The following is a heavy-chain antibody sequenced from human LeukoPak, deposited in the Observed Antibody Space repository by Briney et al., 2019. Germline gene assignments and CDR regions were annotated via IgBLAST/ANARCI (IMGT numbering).Heavy chain of an antibody. D-gene: IGHD1-1*01. V-gene: IGHV4-34*01. J-gene: IGHJ4*02. CDR1: GGSFSGYY. CDR3: ASGTRWKPFDY. Sequence: SETLSLTCAVCGGSFSGYYWSWIRQPPGKGLEWIGEINHSGSTNYNPSLKSRVTISVDKSKNQFSLKLSSVTAADTAVYYCASGTRWKPFDYWGQGTLVTVSS. CDR2: INHSGST.